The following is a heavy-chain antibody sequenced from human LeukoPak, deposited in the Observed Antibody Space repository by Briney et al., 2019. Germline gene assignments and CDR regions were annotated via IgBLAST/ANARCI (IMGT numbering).Heavy chain of an antibody. J-gene: IGHJ4*02. CDR1: GGTFSRYA. Sequence: SVKVSCKASGGTFSRYAISWARQAPGQGLEWMGGIITMFGIANYAQKFQGRVTITADESTSTAYMELSSLRSEDTAVYYCARDRPYTGGWRGFDYWGQGTLVTVSS. CDR2: IITMFGIA. CDR3: ARDRPYTGGWRGFDY. D-gene: IGHD6-19*01. V-gene: IGHV1-69*13.